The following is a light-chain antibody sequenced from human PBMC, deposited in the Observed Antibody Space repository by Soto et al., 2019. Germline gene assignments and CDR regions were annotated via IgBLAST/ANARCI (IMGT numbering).Light chain of an antibody. CDR2: AAY. V-gene: IGKV1-8*01. J-gene: IGKJ2*01. CDR3: LQYYSYPYT. CDR1: QGISSY. Sequence: AIRMTQSPSSLSASTGDRVTITCRASQGISSYLAWYQQKPGKAPKLLIYAAYTLQSGVPSRFSGSGSGTDFTLTISCLQSEDFATYYCLQYYSYPYTFGQGTKLEIK.